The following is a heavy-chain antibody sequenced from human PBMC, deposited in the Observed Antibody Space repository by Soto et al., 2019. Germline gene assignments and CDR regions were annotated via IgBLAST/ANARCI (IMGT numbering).Heavy chain of an antibody. CDR2: INHSGST. J-gene: IGHJ5*01. Sequence: SETLSLTCAVYVGSFSGYYWSWIRQPPGKGLEWIGEINHSGSTNYNPSLKSRVTISVDTSKNQFSLKLSSVTAADTAVYYCARGRYCLTGRCFPNWFDSWGQGALVTVSS. CDR3: ARGRYCLTGRCFPNWFDS. D-gene: IGHD7-27*01. CDR1: VGSFSGYY. V-gene: IGHV4-34*01.